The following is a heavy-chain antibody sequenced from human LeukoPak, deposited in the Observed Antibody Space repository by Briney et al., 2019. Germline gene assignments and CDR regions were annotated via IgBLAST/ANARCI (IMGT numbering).Heavy chain of an antibody. CDR1: GGTFSSYA. CDR2: IIPIFGTA. D-gene: IGHD4-17*01. J-gene: IGHJ4*02. CDR3: ARDNGYGDYEGYFDY. Sequence: AASVKVSCKASGGTFSSYAISWVRQAPGQGLEWMGGIIPIFGTANYAQKFQGRVTITADESTSTAYMELRSLRSEDTAVYYCARDNGYGDYEGYFDYWGQGTLVTVSS. V-gene: IGHV1-69*13.